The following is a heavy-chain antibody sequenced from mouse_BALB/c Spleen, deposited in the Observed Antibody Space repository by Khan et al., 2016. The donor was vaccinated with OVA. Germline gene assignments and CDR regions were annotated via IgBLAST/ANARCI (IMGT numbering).Heavy chain of an antibody. V-gene: IGHV9-3-1*01. D-gene: IGHD2-10*01. J-gene: IGHJ4*01. Sequence: QIQLVQSGPELKKPGETVKISCKASGHTFTNYGMNWVKQAPGKGLKWMGWINTYTGEPTYADDFNGRFAFSLETSASTAYLQINILKNEDTATYFCARPPYFSYAMDNWGQGTSVTVSS. CDR3: ARPPYFSYAMDN. CDR1: GHTFTNYG. CDR2: INTYTGEP.